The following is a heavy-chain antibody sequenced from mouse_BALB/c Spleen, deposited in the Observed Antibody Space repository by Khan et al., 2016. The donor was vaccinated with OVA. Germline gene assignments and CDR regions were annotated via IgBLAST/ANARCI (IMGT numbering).Heavy chain of an antibody. V-gene: IGHV1S81*02. CDR3: ARLRINFDY. J-gene: IGHJ2*01. CDR1: GYTLTSYW. Sequence: QVQLQQPGAELVNPGASVNLSCKASGYTLTSYWMHWVKQRPGQGLEWIGGINPSTGRTNYNEKFKSKATLTVDKSSSTAYMQLSSPTSEDSAVYYCARLRINFDYWGQGTTLTVSA. CDR2: INPSTGRT. D-gene: IGHD1-1*01.